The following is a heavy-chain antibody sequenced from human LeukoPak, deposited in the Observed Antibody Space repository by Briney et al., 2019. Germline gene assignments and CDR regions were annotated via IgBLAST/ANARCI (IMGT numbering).Heavy chain of an antibody. CDR1: GFTISNYW. D-gene: IGHD1-14*01. J-gene: IGHJ4*02. Sequence: GGSLRLSCAASGFTISNYWMHWVRHAPGKGLVWVSRINSDGSSTYYADSVKGRFAISRDNAKITLYLQSNSLRAEDTAVYYCASQVRYGLDYWGQGTLVTVSS. V-gene: IGHV3-74*01. CDR2: INSDGSST. CDR3: ASQVRYGLDY.